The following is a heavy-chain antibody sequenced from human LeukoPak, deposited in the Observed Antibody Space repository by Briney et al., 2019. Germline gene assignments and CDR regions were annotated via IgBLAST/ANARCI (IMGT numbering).Heavy chain of an antibody. CDR1: GGTFSSYA. Sequence: SVKVSCKASGGTFSSYAISWVRQAPGQGLEWMGGIIPIFGTANYAQKFQGRVTITADESTSTAYMELSSLRSEDTAVYYCARVVPAANDYYYYGMDIWGQGTTVTVSS. D-gene: IGHD2-2*01. CDR3: ARVVPAANDYYYYGMDI. V-gene: IGHV1-69*13. J-gene: IGHJ6*02. CDR2: IIPIFGTA.